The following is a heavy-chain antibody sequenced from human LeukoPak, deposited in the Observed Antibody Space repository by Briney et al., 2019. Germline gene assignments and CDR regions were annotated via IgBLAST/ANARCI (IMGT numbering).Heavy chain of an antibody. Sequence: GSLRLSCAASGFTFSSYSMNWVRQAPGKGLEWVSSISSSSSYIYYADSVKGRFTISRDNAKNSLYLQMNSLRAEDTAVYYYACHYCTNGVCYTEYDYWGQGTLVTVSS. CDR2: ISSSSSYI. CDR3: ACHYCTNGVCYTEYDY. CDR1: GFTFSSYS. J-gene: IGHJ4*02. D-gene: IGHD2-8*01. V-gene: IGHV3-21*01.